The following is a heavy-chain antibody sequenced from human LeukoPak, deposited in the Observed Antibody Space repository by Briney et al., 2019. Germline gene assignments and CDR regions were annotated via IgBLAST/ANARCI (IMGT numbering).Heavy chain of an antibody. D-gene: IGHD6-19*01. CDR3: ARIAVTSTGEFDS. CDR1: GFTFSNYG. Sequence: GRSLRLSCAASGFTFSNYGIHWVRQAPGKGLDWVAVIGFDGSSKYYADSVKGRFTISRDNSKSSVYLQMSSLRAEDTAVYYCARIAVTSTGEFDSWGQGTLVTVSS. J-gene: IGHJ4*02. CDR2: IGFDGSSK. V-gene: IGHV3-33*01.